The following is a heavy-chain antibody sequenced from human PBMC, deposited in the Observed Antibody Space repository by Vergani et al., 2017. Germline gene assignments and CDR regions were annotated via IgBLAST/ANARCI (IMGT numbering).Heavy chain of an antibody. D-gene: IGHD1-14*01. CDR3: ARVDRGSFEY. Sequence: QVQLVQSGAEVKKPGASVKVSCKASGYTFTRYGLNWVRQAPGQGLEWMGWISASNDNRNYAEKIQGRVTMTTDPSTSTAYMELRSLRFDDTAVYYCARVDRGSFEYGGQGTLVTVSS. CDR2: ISASNDNR. J-gene: IGHJ4*02. V-gene: IGHV1-18*01. CDR1: GYTFTRYG.